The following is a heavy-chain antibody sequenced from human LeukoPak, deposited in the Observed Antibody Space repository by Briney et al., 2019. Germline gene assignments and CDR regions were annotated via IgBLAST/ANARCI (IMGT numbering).Heavy chain of an antibody. CDR1: GFTFSSYS. Sequence: GGSLRLSCAASGFTFSSYSMNWVRQAPGKGLEWVSYIISSSSTIYYADSVKGRFTISRDNAKNSLYLQMNSLRAEDTAVYYCARDIYYDSSGYYGSVYWGQGTLVTVSS. CDR3: ARDIYYDSSGYYGSVY. J-gene: IGHJ4*02. CDR2: IISSSSTI. V-gene: IGHV3-48*04. D-gene: IGHD3-22*01.